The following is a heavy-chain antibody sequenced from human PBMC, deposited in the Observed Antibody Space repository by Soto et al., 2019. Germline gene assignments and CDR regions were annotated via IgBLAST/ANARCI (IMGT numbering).Heavy chain of an antibody. CDR1: GFSFSSLW. D-gene: IGHD2-15*01. CDR2: IKQDGSDK. V-gene: IGHV3-7*04. CDR3: TRGGGTFDL. J-gene: IGHJ4*02. Sequence: GSLRLSCAASGFSFSSLWMSWVRQAPGRGLEWVANIKQDGSDKYYVDSVKGRFTISRGNAKNSLFLQMDSLRGEDTAVYYCTRGGGTFDLWGQGTLVTVSS.